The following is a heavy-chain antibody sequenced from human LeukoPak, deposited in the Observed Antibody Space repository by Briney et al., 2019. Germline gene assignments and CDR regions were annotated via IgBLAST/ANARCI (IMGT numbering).Heavy chain of an antibody. Sequence: PGGSLRLSCAGSGFIFNNYAMHWVRQPPGRGLEWVSAIIWNSGRIDYPDSVKGRFTISRDNAKNSLYLQMNSLRVEDTAFYYCAKDNRRHYTSGPNPDSLHWGQGALVTVSS. D-gene: IGHD6-19*01. CDR1: GFIFNNYA. CDR3: AKDNRRHYTSGPNPDSLH. V-gene: IGHV3-9*01. CDR2: IIWNSGRI. J-gene: IGHJ4*02.